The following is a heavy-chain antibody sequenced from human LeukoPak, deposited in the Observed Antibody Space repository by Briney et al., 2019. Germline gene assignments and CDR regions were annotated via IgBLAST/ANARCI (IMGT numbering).Heavy chain of an antibody. CDR1: GYSFSSYW. Sequence: GESLKISCKGSGYSFSSYWIAWVRQMPGKGLEWMGIIYPGDSDSKYSRSFQGQVTTSADKSINTAYLQWSSLKASDSSMYYCARRLGGADVFDIWGQGTMVTVSS. CDR3: ARRLGGADVFDI. CDR2: IYPGDSDS. J-gene: IGHJ3*02. D-gene: IGHD3-16*01. V-gene: IGHV5-51*01.